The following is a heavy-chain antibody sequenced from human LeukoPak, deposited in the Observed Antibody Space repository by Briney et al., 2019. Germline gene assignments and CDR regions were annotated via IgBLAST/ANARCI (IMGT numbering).Heavy chain of an antibody. CDR3: ARLGSLIVVVTAIDAFDI. J-gene: IGHJ3*02. CDR2: IYYSGST. CDR1: GGSISSGDYY. D-gene: IGHD2-21*02. Sequence: SETLSLTCTVSGGSISSGDYYWSWIRQPPGKGLEWIGYIYYSGSTYYNPSLKSRVTISVDTSKNQFSLKLSSVTAADTAVYYCARLGSLIVVVTAIDAFDIWGQGTMVTVS. V-gene: IGHV4-30-4*01.